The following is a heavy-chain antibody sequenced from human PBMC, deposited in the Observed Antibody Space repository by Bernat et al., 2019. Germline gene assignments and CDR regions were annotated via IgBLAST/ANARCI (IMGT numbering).Heavy chain of an antibody. Sequence: QVQLVESGGGVVQSGTSLRLSCAASEFTFSSYAMHWVRQAPGKGLEWVAVISFDGSNKYYADSVKGRFTISRDNSKNTLYLQMNRLRAEDTAVYYCTRDRDIVVVTAATGGWYFDLWGRGTQVTVSS. CDR1: EFTFSSYA. V-gene: IGHV3-30-3*01. J-gene: IGHJ2*01. CDR2: ISFDGSNK. D-gene: IGHD2-15*01. CDR3: TRDRDIVVVTAATGGWYFDL.